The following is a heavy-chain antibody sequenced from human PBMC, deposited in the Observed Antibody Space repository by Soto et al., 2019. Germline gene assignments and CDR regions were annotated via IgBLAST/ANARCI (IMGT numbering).Heavy chain of an antibody. V-gene: IGHV4-59*08. CDR2: IYYSGST. J-gene: IGHJ4*02. D-gene: IGHD6-19*01. Sequence: TLSLTCTVSGGSISSYYWSWIRQPPGKGLEWIGYIYYSGSTNYNPSLKSRVTISVDTSKNQFSLKLSSVTAADTAVYYCARLSSSGSDYWGQGTLVTVSS. CDR3: ARLSSSGSDY. CDR1: GGSISSYY.